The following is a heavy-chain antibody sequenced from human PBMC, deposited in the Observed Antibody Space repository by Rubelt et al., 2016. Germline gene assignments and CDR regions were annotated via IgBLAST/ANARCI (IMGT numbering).Heavy chain of an antibody. CDR2: MNPNSGNT. Sequence: DINWVRQATGQGLEWMGWMNPNSGNTGYAQKFQGRVTMTRNTSISTAYMELSSLRAEDTAVYYCAREISLTVWGQGTLVTVSS. V-gene: IGHV1-8*01. CDR3: AREISLTV. J-gene: IGHJ4*02. D-gene: IGHD3-3*02. CDR1: D.